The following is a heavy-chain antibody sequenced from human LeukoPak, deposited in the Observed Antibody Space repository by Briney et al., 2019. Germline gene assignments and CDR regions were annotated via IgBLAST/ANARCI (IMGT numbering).Heavy chain of an antibody. J-gene: IGHJ5*02. CDR1: GYTFTSYD. D-gene: IGHD1-26*01. CDR2: MSPNSGNT. Sequence: GASVKVSCKASGYTFTSYDINWVRQATGHGLEWMGWMSPNSGNTGYAQKFQGRVTMTRNTSITTAYMELSSLRSEDTAVYYCARGSGSYPRSNWFDPWGQGTLVTVSP. V-gene: IGHV1-8*01. CDR3: ARGSGSYPRSNWFDP.